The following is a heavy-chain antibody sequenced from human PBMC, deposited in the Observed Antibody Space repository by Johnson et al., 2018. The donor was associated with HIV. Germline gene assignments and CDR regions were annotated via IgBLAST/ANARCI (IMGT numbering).Heavy chain of an antibody. D-gene: IGHD2-21*01. CDR1: GFSVSNNY. CDR2: LSSGGDT. Sequence: VQLVESGGGVVQPGGSLRLSCAASGFSVSNNYMTWVRQAPGKGLEWVSVLSSGGDTWYAGSVTGRFTISRDNSKNTLYLQMNSLRAEDTALYYCARDQAALWNDAFDIWGQGTMVIVSS. J-gene: IGHJ3*02. V-gene: IGHV3-66*02. CDR3: ARDQAALWNDAFDI.